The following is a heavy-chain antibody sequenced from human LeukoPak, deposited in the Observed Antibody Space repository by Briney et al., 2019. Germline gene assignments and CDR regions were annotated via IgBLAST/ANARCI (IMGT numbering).Heavy chain of an antibody. Sequence: ASVKVSCKASGYTFTSYYMHWVRQAPGQGLEWMGWINPNSGGTNYAQKFQGRVTMTRDTSISTAYMELSRLRSDDTAVYYCARVQSSSWYPDYWGQGTLVTVSS. CDR2: INPNSGGT. CDR3: ARVQSSSWYPDY. J-gene: IGHJ4*02. V-gene: IGHV1-2*02. D-gene: IGHD6-13*01. CDR1: GYTFTSYY.